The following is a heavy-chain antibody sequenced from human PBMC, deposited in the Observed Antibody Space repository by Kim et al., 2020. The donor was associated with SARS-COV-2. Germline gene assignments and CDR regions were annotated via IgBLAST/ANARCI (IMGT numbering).Heavy chain of an antibody. D-gene: IGHD3-10*01. J-gene: IGHJ4*02. CDR2: IYHSGST. CDR3: ARITMVRGVPRDFDY. CDR1: GGSISSSNW. Sequence: SETLSLTCAVSGGSISSSNWWSWVRQPPGKGLEWIGEIYHSGSTNYNPSLKSRVTISVDKSKNQFSLKLSSVTAADPAVYYCARITMVRGVPRDFDYWGQGTLVTVSS. V-gene: IGHV4-4*02.